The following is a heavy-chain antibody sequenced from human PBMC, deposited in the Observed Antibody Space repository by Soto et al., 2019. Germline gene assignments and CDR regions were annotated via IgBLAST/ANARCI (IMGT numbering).Heavy chain of an antibody. J-gene: IGHJ6*02. Sequence: SLRLSCAASGFTFSSYAMHWVRQAPGKGLEWVAVISYDGSNKYYADSVKSRFAISRDNSKNTLYLQMNSLRAEDTAVFYCARGNSSWYPPLTLYYYYYYGMDVWGQGTTVTVSS. CDR2: ISYDGSNK. V-gene: IGHV3-30*09. D-gene: IGHD6-13*01. CDR3: ARGNSSWYPPLTLYYYYYYGMDV. CDR1: GFTFSSYA.